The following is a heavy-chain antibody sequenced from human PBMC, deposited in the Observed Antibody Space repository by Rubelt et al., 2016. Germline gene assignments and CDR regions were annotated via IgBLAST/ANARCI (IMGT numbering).Heavy chain of an antibody. Sequence: VQLVESGGGLIQPGGSLRLSCAASGFTVSRNYMSWVRQAPGKGLEWIGYIYYSGSTNYNPALKSRVTISVDTSKNQFSLKLSSVTAADTAVYYCARVRGGYWGQGTLVTVSS. CDR1: GFTVSRNY. D-gene: IGHD3-16*01. CDR3: ARVRGGY. CDR2: IYYSGST. J-gene: IGHJ4*02. V-gene: IGHV4-59*02.